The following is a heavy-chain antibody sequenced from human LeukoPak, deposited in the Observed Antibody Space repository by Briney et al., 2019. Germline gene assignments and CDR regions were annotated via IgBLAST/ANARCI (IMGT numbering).Heavy chain of an antibody. CDR2: IYYSGST. CDR1: YGSIGSYY. Sequence: PSETLSLTCRGSYGSIGSYYWSWIRQPPGKGLEWVGYIYYSGSTIYNSSLKSGVTISVDTSKNHFPLKLIYVPAADTAVYYCARGGNSGYDVGTFDHWGQGTLVTVSS. D-gene: IGHD5-12*01. J-gene: IGHJ4*02. CDR3: ARGGNSGYDVGTFDH. V-gene: IGHV4-59*01.